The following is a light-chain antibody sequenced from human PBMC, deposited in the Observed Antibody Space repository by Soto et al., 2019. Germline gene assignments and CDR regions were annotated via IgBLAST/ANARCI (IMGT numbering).Light chain of an antibody. V-gene: IGKV1-6*01. CDR3: LQDYNYPYT. J-gene: IGKJ2*01. CDR2: AAS. CDR1: HVIRND. Sequence: AIQMNQSPSSLSASVGDRVTITCRASHVIRNDLGWYQPKPWQAPKLLIYAASHLQSGVPSRFSGSGSGTDFSLTIISLQPEDFATYYCLQDYNYPYTFGQGTKLEIK.